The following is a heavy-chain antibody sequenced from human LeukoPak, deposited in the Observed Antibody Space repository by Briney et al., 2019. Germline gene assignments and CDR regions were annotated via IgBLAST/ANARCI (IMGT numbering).Heavy chain of an antibody. J-gene: IGHJ5*02. CDR2: ISAYNGNT. Sequence: ASVKVSCKASGYTFTSYGISWVRQAPGQGLEWMGWISAYNGNTNYAQKFQGRVTMTRDTSISTAYMELSRLRSDDTAVYYCARGLVYYDSSGYPFASDRFDPWGQGTLVTVSS. CDR3: ARGLVYYDSSGYPFASDRFDP. V-gene: IGHV1-18*01. CDR1: GYTFTSYG. D-gene: IGHD3-22*01.